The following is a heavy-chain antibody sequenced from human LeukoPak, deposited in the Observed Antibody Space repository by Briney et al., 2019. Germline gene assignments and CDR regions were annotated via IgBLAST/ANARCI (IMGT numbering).Heavy chain of an antibody. D-gene: IGHD3-22*01. J-gene: IGHJ4*02. CDR2: IIPIFGTA. V-gene: IGHV1-69*13. CDR3: ARDGGPRSGYYSIFDY. CDR1: GGTFSSYA. Sequence: SVKVSCKASGGTFSSYAISWARQAPGQGLEWMGGIIPIFGTANYAQKFQGRVTITADESTSTAYMELSSLRSEDTAVYYCARDGGPRSGYYSIFDYWGQGTLVTVSS.